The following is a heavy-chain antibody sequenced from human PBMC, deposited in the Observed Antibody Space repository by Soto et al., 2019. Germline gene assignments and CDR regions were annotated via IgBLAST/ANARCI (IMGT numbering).Heavy chain of an antibody. J-gene: IGHJ5*02. V-gene: IGHV1-46*01. CDR2: INPHGGST. D-gene: IGHD1-26*01. CDR3: ARSSGGNFGIIIEGTNCFAP. CDR1: RATFTSYY. Sequence: ASVKVSCKAPRATFTSYYINWVRQAPGQGLEWMAVINPHGGSTAYAQKFKGRVTLTRDTSASTVYMEVSSLTSEDTAMYYCARSSGGNFGIIIEGTNCFAPWGQRPLVTASS.